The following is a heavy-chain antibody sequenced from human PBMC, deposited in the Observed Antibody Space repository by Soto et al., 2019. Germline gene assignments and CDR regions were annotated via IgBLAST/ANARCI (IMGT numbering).Heavy chain of an antibody. CDR1: GFTFSSYG. Sequence: GGSLRLSCAASGFTFSSYGMHWVRQAPGKGLEWVAVISYDGSNKYYADSVKGRFTISRDNSKNTLYLQMNSLRAEDTAVYYCAKDPRSRWYPREYYFDYWGQGTLVTVSS. D-gene: IGHD2-15*01. J-gene: IGHJ4*02. V-gene: IGHV3-30*18. CDR3: AKDPRSRWYPREYYFDY. CDR2: ISYDGSNK.